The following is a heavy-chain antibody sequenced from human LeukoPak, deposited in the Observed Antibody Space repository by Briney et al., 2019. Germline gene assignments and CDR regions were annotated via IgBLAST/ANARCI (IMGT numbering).Heavy chain of an antibody. Sequence: ASXXVSRKASGYTFTGYYMHWVRQAPGQGLEWMGRVNPNNGVPNYAQKFQGRVTMTRDTAISTFYMELSSLRSDDTAVYFCAREVGYSSSYYGRFDPWGQGTLVIVSS. CDR3: AREVGYSSSYYGRFDP. J-gene: IGHJ5*02. CDR2: VNPNNGVP. D-gene: IGHD2-2*01. CDR1: GYTFTGYY. V-gene: IGHV1-2*06.